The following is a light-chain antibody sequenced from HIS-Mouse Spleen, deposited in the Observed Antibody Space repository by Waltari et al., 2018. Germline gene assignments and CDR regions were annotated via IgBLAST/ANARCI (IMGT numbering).Light chain of an antibody. V-gene: IGLV3-19*01. CDR2: GKN. J-gene: IGLJ3*02. CDR3: NSRDSSGNHLV. CDR1: SLRSSY. Sequence: SSELTQDPAVSVALGQTVRITCQGDSLRSSYASWYQQKPGQAPVLVIYGKNNRPSGIPDRFSGSSSGNTASLNITGAQAEDEADYYCNSRDSSGNHLVFGGGTKLTVL.